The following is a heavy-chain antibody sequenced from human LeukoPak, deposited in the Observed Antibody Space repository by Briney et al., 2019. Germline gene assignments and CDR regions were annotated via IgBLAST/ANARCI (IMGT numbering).Heavy chain of an antibody. J-gene: IGHJ4*02. V-gene: IGHV1-2*02. Sequence: ASVKVSCKASGYTFTSYYMHWVRQAPGQGLEWMGWINPNSGGTNYAQKFQGRVTMTRDTSISTAYMELSRLRSDDTAVYYCARGRGYYGSGSYYHYYFDYWGQGTLVTVSP. CDR2: INPNSGGT. CDR1: GYTFTSYY. CDR3: ARGRGYYGSGSYYHYYFDY. D-gene: IGHD3-10*01.